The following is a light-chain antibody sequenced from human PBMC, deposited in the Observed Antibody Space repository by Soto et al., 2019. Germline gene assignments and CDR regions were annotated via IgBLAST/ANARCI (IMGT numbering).Light chain of an antibody. V-gene: IGKV3-11*01. CDR3: QQRSDWPST. Sequence: EIVLTQSPATLSLSPGERATLSCRASQSVGTSFAWYQQKPGQAPRLLIYDSSNRATGIPARSSGSGSVTDFTLTISGLETEDCAVYYCQQRSDWPSTFGGGTKVEIK. CDR2: DSS. CDR1: QSVGTS. J-gene: IGKJ4*01.